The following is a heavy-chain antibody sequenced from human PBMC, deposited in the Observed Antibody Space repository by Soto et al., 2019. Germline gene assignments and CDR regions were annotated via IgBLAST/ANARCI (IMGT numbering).Heavy chain of an antibody. CDR1: GGTFNTYA. D-gene: IGHD3-10*01. CDR2: ISPMFGAA. CDR3: AREVQVHTPAFVY. J-gene: IGHJ4*02. V-gene: IGHV1-69*19. Sequence: QVQLVQSGAEMKKPGSSVKVSCQDSGGTFNTYAMNWVRQAPGQGPEWMGDISPMFGAANYAPKFQGRVTITADESTCTSYMQSSSLTSEDTALYFCAREVQVHTPAFVYWGQGTLVTVSS.